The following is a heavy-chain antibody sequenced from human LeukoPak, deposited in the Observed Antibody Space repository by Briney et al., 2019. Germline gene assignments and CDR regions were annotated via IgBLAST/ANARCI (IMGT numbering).Heavy chain of an antibody. J-gene: IGHJ6*02. D-gene: IGHD3-10*01. CDR1: GYTFTSYG. Sequence: ASVKVSCKASGYTFTSYGISWVQQAPGQGLEWMGWISAYNGNTNYAQKLQGRVTMTTDTSTSTAYMELRSLRSDDTAVYYCARAMVRGVNYYGMDVWGQGTTVTVSS. CDR3: ARAMVRGVNYYGMDV. CDR2: ISAYNGNT. V-gene: IGHV1-18*01.